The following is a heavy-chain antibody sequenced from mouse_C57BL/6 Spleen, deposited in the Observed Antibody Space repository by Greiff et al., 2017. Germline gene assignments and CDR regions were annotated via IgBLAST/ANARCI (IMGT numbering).Heavy chain of an antibody. CDR3: ARGTTGVASDY. CDR2: INPSTGGT. D-gene: IGHD1-1*01. V-gene: IGHV1-42*01. CDR1: GYSFTGYY. Sequence: VQLQQSGPELVKPGASVTITCKVSGYSFTGYYLNWVKQSPEKSLEWIGEINPSTGGTTYNQQFKAKATSTVDKSSSTSYMQLKSLTTEDSAVYDCARGTTGVASDYWGQGTTLTGSS. J-gene: IGHJ2*01.